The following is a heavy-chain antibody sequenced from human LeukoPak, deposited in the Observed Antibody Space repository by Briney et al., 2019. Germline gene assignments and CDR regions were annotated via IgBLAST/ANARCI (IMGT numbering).Heavy chain of an antibody. CDR3: VRGVGGWYGFDY. CDR2: INLSGGT. Sequence: SETLSLTCAVHGGSFSGYYWTWIRQPPGKGLEWIGEINLSGGTKYNPSLKSRVTISAETSNNQFFLKLNSVTGADTAVYYCVRGVGGWYGFDYWGQGTLVTVSS. V-gene: IGHV4-34*01. CDR1: GGSFSGYY. D-gene: IGHD6-19*01. J-gene: IGHJ4*02.